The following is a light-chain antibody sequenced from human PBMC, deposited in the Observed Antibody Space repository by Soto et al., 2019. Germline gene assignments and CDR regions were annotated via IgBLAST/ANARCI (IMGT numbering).Light chain of an antibody. J-gene: IGLJ2*01. CDR3: QVWDSSSDHVV. V-gene: IGLV3-21*02. CDR1: NIGSKS. Sequence: SYELTQPPAVSVAPGQTARITCGGNNIGSKSEHWYQQKPGQAPVLVVYDDSARPSGIPEGFSGSNSGNTATLTISRFEAGDEADYYCQVWDSSSDHVVFGGGTKLTVL. CDR2: DDS.